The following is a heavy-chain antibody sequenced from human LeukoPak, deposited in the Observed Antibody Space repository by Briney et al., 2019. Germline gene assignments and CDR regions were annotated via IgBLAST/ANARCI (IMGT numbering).Heavy chain of an antibody. V-gene: IGHV1-69*04. D-gene: IGHD3-22*01. CDR3: ARVRVYDSSGHPGNY. J-gene: IGHJ4*02. CDR1: GGTFSSYA. Sequence: SVKVSCKASGGTFSSYAISWVRQAPGQGLEWMGRIIPILGIANYARKFQGRVTITADKSTSTAYMELSSLRSEDTAVYYCARVRVYDSSGHPGNYWGQGTLVTVSS. CDR2: IIPILGIA.